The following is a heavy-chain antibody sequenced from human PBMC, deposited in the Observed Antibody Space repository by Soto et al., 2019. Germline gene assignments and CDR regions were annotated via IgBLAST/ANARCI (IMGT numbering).Heavy chain of an antibody. J-gene: IGHJ6*02. D-gene: IGHD4-4*01. CDR2: IDPSDSYT. Sequence: GESLKISCKGSGYSFTSYWISWVRQMPGKGLEWMGRIDPSDSYTNYSPSFQGHVTISADKSISTAYLQWSSLKASDTAMYYCARLMTTVTTKGQVGSPRYYYYGMDVWGQGTTVTVS. V-gene: IGHV5-10-1*01. CDR3: ARLMTTVTTKGQVGSPRYYYYGMDV. CDR1: GYSFTSYW.